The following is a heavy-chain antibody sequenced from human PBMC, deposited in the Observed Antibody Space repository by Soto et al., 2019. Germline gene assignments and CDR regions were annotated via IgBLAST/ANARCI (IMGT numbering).Heavy chain of an antibody. CDR1: GYIFVNYG. Sequence: QVQLVQSGDEVKKPGASVKVSCKASGYIFVNYGIAWVRQAPGQGLEWMGWISPYTGNTHSANKFQGRLTMTTDTSTITAYVDIGSLTYDDTAVYYCVMVDNYVTPTPQDVWGQGTTVTVS. CDR2: ISPYTGNT. D-gene: IGHD3-16*01. V-gene: IGHV1-18*01. J-gene: IGHJ6*02. CDR3: VMVDNYVTPTPQDV.